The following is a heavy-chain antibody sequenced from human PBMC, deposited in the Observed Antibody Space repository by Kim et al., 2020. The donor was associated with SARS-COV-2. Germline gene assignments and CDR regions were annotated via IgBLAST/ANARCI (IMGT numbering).Heavy chain of an antibody. Sequence: GGSLRLSCAASGFTFSNAWMSWVRQAPGKGLEWVGRIKSKTDGGTTDYAAPVKGRFTISRDDSKNTLYLQMNSLKTEDTAVYYCTTEYPIRIRYNWNYVPNYYGMDVWGQGTTVTVSS. CDR2: IKSKTDGGTT. V-gene: IGHV3-15*01. CDR3: TTEYPIRIRYNWNYVPNYYGMDV. J-gene: IGHJ6*02. D-gene: IGHD1-7*01. CDR1: GFTFSNAW.